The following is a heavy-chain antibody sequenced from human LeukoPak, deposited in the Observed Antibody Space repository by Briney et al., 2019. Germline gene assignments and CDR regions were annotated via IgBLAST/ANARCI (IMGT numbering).Heavy chain of an antibody. D-gene: IGHD2-2*01. V-gene: IGHV3-53*01. Sequence: TGGSLRLSCAASGFTVSSSYMSWVRQAPGKGLEWVSIIYSGGSTYYADSVKGRFTISRDNAKNSLYLQMNSLRAEDTAVYYCARGKLVVPAAMRDYWGQGTLVTVSS. CDR3: ARGKLVVPAAMRDY. CDR2: IYSGGST. J-gene: IGHJ4*02. CDR1: GFTVSSSY.